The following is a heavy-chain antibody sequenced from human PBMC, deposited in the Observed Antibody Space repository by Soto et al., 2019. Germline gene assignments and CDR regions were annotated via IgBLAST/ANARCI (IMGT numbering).Heavy chain of an antibody. CDR3: ARSGDYGDYPDAFDI. J-gene: IGHJ3*02. V-gene: IGHV1-18*01. CDR1: GYTFTSYG. D-gene: IGHD4-17*01. CDR2: ISAYNGNT. Sequence: ASVNVSCKASGYTFTSYGISWVRQAPGQGLEWMGWISAYNGNTNYAQKLQGRVTMTTDTSTSTAYMELRSLRSDDTAVYYCARSGDYGDYPDAFDIWGQGTMVTVSS.